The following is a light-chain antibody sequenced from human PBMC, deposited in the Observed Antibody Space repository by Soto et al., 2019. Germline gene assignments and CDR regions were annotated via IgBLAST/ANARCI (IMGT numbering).Light chain of an antibody. V-gene: IGKV1-39*01. CDR3: QQSYNTALT. CDR1: QTIWSY. Sequence: DIEMTQSPSSLSASVGDRVTITCRARQTIWSYLNWYQQKPGKAPKLLIYTTSTLQSGVPSRFSGSGSGTDFTLTISTLQSEDFATYDCQQSYNTALTFGPGTKVDV. CDR2: TTS. J-gene: IGKJ3*01.